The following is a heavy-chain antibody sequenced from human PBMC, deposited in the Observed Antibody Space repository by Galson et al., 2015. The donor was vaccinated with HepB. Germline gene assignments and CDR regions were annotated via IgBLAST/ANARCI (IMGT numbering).Heavy chain of an antibody. CDR2: INPSGGST. J-gene: IGHJ3*02. Sequence: SVKVSCKASGYTFTSYYIHWVRQAPGQGLEWMGIINPSGGSTSYAQKFQGRVTMTRDTSTSTVYMELSSLRSEEPAVYYCARGMWIQRELGDVSLDIWGQGTMVT. CDR1: GYTFTSYY. D-gene: IGHD5-18*01. CDR3: ARGMWIQRELGDVSLDI. V-gene: IGHV1-46*01.